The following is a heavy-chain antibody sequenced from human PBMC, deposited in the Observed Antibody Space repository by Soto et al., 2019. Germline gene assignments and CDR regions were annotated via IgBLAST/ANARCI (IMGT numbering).Heavy chain of an antibody. CDR2: ISSTTNYI. V-gene: IGHV3-21*06. J-gene: IGHJ4*02. Sequence: PGGSLRLSCAASGFTFTRYSMKWVRQAPGKGLEWVSSISSTTNYIYYGDSMKGRFTISRDNANNSLYLEINSLRAEDTAVYYCARESEDLTSNFDYWGQGTLVTVSS. CDR3: ARESEDLTSNFDY. CDR1: GFTFTRYS.